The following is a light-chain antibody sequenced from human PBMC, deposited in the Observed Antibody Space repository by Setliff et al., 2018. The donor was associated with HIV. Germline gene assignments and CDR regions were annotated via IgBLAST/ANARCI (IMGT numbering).Light chain of an antibody. CDR1: SDDIGGYNS. CDR2: DVN. CDR3: NSFIGSSNTYV. V-gene: IGLV2-14*01. Sequence: QSALTQPASVSESPGQSITISCTGTSDDIGGYNSVSWYQQYPGQAPKLMIYDVNNRPSGVSSRFSGSKSGNTAPLTISGLQAEDEADYYCNSFIGSSNTYVFGSGTKVTVL. J-gene: IGLJ1*01.